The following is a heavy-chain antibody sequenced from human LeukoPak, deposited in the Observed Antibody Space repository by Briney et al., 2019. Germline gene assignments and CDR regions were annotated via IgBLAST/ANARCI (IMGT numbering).Heavy chain of an antibody. CDR3: AVMPDTANHNIVGARGDY. CDR2: INHSGST. V-gene: IGHV4-34*01. D-gene: IGHD1-26*01. J-gene: IGHJ4*02. CDR1: GGSFSGYY. Sequence: SETLSLTCAVYGGSFSGYYWSWIRQPPGKGLEWIGEINHSGSTNYNPSLKSRVTISVDTSKNQFSLKLSSVTAADTAVYYCAVMPDTANHNIVGARGDYWGQGTLVTVSS.